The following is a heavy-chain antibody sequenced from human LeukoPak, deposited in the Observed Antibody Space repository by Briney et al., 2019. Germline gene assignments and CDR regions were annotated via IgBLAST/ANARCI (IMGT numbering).Heavy chain of an antibody. V-gene: IGHV3-30*01. D-gene: IGHD4-17*01. CDR1: GFTFSNYA. CDR2: ISYDGNNK. CDR3: ARDSSPISGRSSYYFDY. Sequence: PGGSLRLSCAASGFTFSNYAMHWVRQAPGKGLEWVAVISYDGNNKYYADSEKGRFTISRDNSKNTLYLQVNSLRAEDTAVYYCARDSSPISGRSSYYFDYWGQGTLVTVSS. J-gene: IGHJ4*02.